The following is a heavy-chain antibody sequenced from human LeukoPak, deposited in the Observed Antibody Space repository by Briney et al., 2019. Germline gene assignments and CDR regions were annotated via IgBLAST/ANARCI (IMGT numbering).Heavy chain of an antibody. CDR2: IKQDGSEK. CDR3: ASAYYYDSSAYYFDY. V-gene: IGHV3-7*01. CDR1: GFTFSSYW. Sequence: GGSLRLSCAASGFTFSSYWMSWVRQAPGKGLEWVANIKQDGSEKYYVDSVKGRFTISRDNAKNSLYLQMNSLRAEDTAVYYCASAYYYDSSAYYFDYWGQGTLVTVSS. J-gene: IGHJ4*02. D-gene: IGHD3-22*01.